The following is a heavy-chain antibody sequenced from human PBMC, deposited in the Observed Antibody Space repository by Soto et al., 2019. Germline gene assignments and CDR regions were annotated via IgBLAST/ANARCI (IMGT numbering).Heavy chain of an antibody. D-gene: IGHD3-10*02. Sequence: SGPTLVNPTQTLRVTCAFSGFSLSASGASVGWIRQPPGKALEWLAHIYWNDDERYSPSLRSRLTISKDTSKNQVVLTFTNMDPADTGTYYCVHRLDVHGLAFDPWGQGTLVTVSS. V-gene: IGHV2-5*01. CDR2: IYWNDDE. CDR1: GFSLSASGAS. CDR3: VHRLDVHGLAFDP. J-gene: IGHJ5*02.